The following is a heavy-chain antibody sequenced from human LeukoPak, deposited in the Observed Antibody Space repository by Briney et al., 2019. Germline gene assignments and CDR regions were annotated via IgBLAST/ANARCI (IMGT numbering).Heavy chain of an antibody. CDR1: GFTFSGYA. CDR3: AKGYYDSTGYPLRPSFDY. Sequence: GGSLRLSCAASGFTFSGYAMTWVRQAPGKGLEWVSTIGVSGGSTFYADSVKGRFTNPRDNSKNTLYLQMNSLRVEDTAVYYCAKGYYDSTGYPLRPSFDYWGQGTLVTVSS. CDR2: IGVSGGST. J-gene: IGHJ4*02. V-gene: IGHV3-23*01. D-gene: IGHD3-22*01.